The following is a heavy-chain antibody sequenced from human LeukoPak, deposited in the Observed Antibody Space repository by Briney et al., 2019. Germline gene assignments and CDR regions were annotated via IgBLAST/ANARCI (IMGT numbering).Heavy chain of an antibody. J-gene: IGHJ4*02. V-gene: IGHV3-30*18. CDR3: AKTTQTYWGADY. D-gene: IGHD7-27*01. Sequence: GGSLRLSCAASGFPFSSYGMHWVRQAPANGLEWVTSISYDGSNRYFGDSVKGRFTISRDNSKNTLYLQMNSLRAEDTGVYYCAKTTQTYWGADYWGQGTLVTVSS. CDR1: GFPFSSYG. CDR2: ISYDGSNR.